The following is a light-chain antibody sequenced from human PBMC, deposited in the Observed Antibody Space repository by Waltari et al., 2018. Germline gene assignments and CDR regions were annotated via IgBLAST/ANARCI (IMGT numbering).Light chain of an antibody. Sequence: QLVLTPSPPASAPLGSSVKLTCTLSSGHSSNVISCLQPQSEKGPRYLMKVHSDGSHSKGDQIPDRFSGSSSGAEHCLTISSLQSGDEADYYCQTGGHGTWVFGGGTKLTVL. J-gene: IGLJ3*02. CDR2: VHSDGSH. V-gene: IGLV4-69*01. CDR3: QTGGHGTWV. CDR1: SGHSSNV.